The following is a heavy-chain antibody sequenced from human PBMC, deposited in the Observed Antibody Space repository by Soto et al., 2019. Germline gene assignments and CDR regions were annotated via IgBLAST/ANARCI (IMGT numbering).Heavy chain of an antibody. D-gene: IGHD2-8*02. V-gene: IGHV4-34*01. Sequence: QGQLQQWGAGLLKPSETLSLTCAVYGGSFSGYSWTWIRQPPGTGLEWIGEINHSGSTNYNPSLKSRVTMSVDTSKNQFSLKLTSVTAADTAVYYCARDKITGLFDYWGQGTLVTVSS. CDR2: INHSGST. J-gene: IGHJ4*02. CDR3: ARDKITGLFDY. CDR1: GGSFSGYS.